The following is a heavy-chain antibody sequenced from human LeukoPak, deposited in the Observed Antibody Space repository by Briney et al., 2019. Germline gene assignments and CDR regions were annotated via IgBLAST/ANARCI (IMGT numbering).Heavy chain of an antibody. D-gene: IGHD6-6*01. CDR2: IKQDGSEK. J-gene: IGHJ6*03. CDR3: ARGPIAAQTLDYYYYSMDV. V-gene: IGHV3-7*01. Sequence: GGSLRLSCAASGFTFSSYWMTWVRQAPGKGLEWVANIKQDGSEKYYVDSVKGRFTISRDNAKNSLYLQMNSLRAEDTAVYYCARGPIAAQTLDYYYYSMDVWGKGTTVTVSS. CDR1: GFTFSSYW.